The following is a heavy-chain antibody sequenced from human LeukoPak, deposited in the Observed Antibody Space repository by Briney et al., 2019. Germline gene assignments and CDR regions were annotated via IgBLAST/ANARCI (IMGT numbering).Heavy chain of an antibody. J-gene: IGHJ5*02. D-gene: IGHD6-13*01. CDR2: IYYRGST. Sequence: SETLSLTCTVSGGSISSYYWSWIREPPGKGLEGGGYIYYRGSTNYNPSLKSRVTISVDTSKNQFSLKLSSVTAADTAVYYCARSSSWYVAWFDPWGQGTLVTVSS. CDR1: GGSISSYY. V-gene: IGHV4-59*01. CDR3: ARSSSWYVAWFDP.